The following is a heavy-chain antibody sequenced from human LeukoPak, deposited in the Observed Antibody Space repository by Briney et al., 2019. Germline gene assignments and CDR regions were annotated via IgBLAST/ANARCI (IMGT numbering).Heavy chain of an antibody. D-gene: IGHD6-19*01. CDR2: ISHDGSSA. CDR3: AKDWGSSGWYNWFDP. V-gene: IGHV3-30*18. CDR1: GLTISTHG. Sequence: PGTSLRLSCVVSGLTISTHGMHWVRQAPGKGLDWVAMISHDGSSAYYGDSVKGRFTISRDNAKNTLYLQMNSLRAEDTAVYYCAKDWGSSGWYNWFDPWGQGTLVTVSS. J-gene: IGHJ5*02.